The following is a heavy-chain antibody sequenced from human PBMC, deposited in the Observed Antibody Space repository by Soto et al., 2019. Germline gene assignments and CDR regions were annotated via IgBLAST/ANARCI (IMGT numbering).Heavy chain of an antibody. J-gene: IGHJ4*02. CDR2: MYPSGST. V-gene: IGHV4-30-2*01. Sequence: SETLSLTWAVSGGSISSGGYSWSWIRQPPGKGLEWIGYMYPSGSTYYNPSLKSRVTISIDRSKNQFSLKLSSVTAADTAVYYCAKVSDSWGQGILVAVSS. CDR3: AKVSDS. CDR1: GGSISSGGYS.